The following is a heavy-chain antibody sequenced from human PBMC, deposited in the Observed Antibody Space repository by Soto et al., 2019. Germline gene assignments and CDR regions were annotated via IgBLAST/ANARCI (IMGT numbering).Heavy chain of an antibody. Sequence: EVQLLESGGGLVQTGGSLRLSCETSGFTFSSSAMSWVRQSPGKGLEWVSEISDSGGETYYADSVKGRFTISRDNSKNTLYLQMNSLRVEDTAAYYCAKIGTSSYYAEDYWGQGTLVTVSS. CDR2: ISDSGGET. CDR1: GFTFSSSA. V-gene: IGHV3-23*01. D-gene: IGHD1-26*01. CDR3: AKIGTSSYYAEDY. J-gene: IGHJ4*02.